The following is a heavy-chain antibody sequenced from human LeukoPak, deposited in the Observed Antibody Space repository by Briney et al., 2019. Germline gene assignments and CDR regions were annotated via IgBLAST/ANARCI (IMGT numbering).Heavy chain of an antibody. D-gene: IGHD3-16*01. CDR1: GGSVRRGNYY. CDR2: IYTSGTT. J-gene: IGHJ4*02. CDR3: ARDEVGGVKY. Sequence: SETLSLTCTVSGGSVRRGNYYWTWIRQPAGSGLEWIGRIYTSGTTDYNPSLRTRVTISVDASGNQYSLNLSSVTAADTAVYYCARDEVGGVKYWGQGTLVTVSS. V-gene: IGHV4-61*02.